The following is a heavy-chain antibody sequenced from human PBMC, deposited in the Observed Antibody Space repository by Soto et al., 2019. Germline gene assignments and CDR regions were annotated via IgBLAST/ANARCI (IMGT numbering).Heavy chain of an antibody. J-gene: IGHJ4*02. V-gene: IGHV3-23*01. CDR2: ISASGGST. Sequence: WGALRVSCASSVFTFPNYVMSWVRQAPGKGLEWVSAISASGGSTYYADSVKGRFTVSRDNSKNTLYLQMSSLRAEDTAVYYCAKDFVGPKADFFDYWGQGTLVTVSS. D-gene: IGHD1-26*01. CDR1: VFTFPNYV. CDR3: AKDFVGPKADFFDY.